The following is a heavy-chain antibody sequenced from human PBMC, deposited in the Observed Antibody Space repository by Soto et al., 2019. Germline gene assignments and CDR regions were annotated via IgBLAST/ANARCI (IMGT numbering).Heavy chain of an antibody. Sequence: GFGPTLVNPTQTVTMNCSFCGFSFHSNGMCVSWIRQPPGKALEWLARIDWDDDKYYSTSLKTRLTISKDTSKNQVVLTMTNMDPVDTASYYCARMWWREGDIDYWRKGTLDTVSS. CDR2: IDWDDDK. V-gene: IGHV2-70*11. CDR1: GFSFHSNGMC. CDR3: ARMWWREGDIDY. D-gene: IGHD2-15*01. J-gene: IGHJ4*02.